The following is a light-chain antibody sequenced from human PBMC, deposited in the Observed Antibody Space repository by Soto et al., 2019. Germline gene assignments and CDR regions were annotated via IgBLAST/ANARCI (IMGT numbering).Light chain of an antibody. CDR2: GAS. V-gene: IGKV3-20*01. J-gene: IGKJ2*01. Sequence: EIVLTQSPGTLSLSPGERATLSCRASQSVSSSYLAWYQQKPGQAPRLLIYGASSRATGIQDRFSGSGSGTDFTLTISRLEPEDFAVYYCQQYGSSPMYTFGQGTMLEIK. CDR1: QSVSSSY. CDR3: QQYGSSPMYT.